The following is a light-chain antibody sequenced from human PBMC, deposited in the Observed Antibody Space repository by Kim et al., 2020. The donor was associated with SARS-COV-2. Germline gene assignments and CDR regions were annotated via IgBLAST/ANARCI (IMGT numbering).Light chain of an antibody. CDR3: QQRSNWPWK. Sequence: EIVVTQSPATLSLSPGEKATLSCRASQSVSSYLAWYQQKPGQAPSLLIYDASNKATGIPGSYSGSGSETDFTLTISSLEPVDFAVYYCQQRSNWPWKFGQGTKVDIK. J-gene: IGKJ1*01. CDR1: QSVSSY. CDR2: DAS. V-gene: IGKV3-11*01.